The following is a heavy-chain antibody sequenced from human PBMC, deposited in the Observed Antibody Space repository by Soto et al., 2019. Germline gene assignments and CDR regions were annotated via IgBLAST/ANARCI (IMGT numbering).Heavy chain of an antibody. Sequence: ASVKVSCKASGYTFTSYCISWVRHAPGQGLEWMGWISAYNGNTNYAQKLQGRVTMTTDTSTSTAYMELRSLRSDDTAVYYCARDDIAGGAHFDSWGQGTLVTVSS. CDR3: ARDDIAGGAHFDS. CDR2: ISAYNGNT. D-gene: IGHD6-13*01. V-gene: IGHV1-18*01. J-gene: IGHJ4*02. CDR1: GYTFTSYC.